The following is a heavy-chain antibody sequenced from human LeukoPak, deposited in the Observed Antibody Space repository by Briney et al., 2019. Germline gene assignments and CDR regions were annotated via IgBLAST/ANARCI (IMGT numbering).Heavy chain of an antibody. CDR3: ARRNTADASIDF. J-gene: IGHJ4*02. CDR1: GGSIIGHW. Sequence: PSETLSLTCTVSGGSIIGHWWSWIRQPPGKGLEWIGDIFYSGGSTNYNPSLKSRPTMSLDTSKNQFSLKLTSVTAADTAMYYCARRNTADASIDFWGQGTLVTASS. V-gene: IGHV4-59*08. D-gene: IGHD2/OR15-2a*01. CDR2: IFYSGGST.